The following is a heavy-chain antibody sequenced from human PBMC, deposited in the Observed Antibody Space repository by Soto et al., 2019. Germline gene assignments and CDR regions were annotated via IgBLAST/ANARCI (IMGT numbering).Heavy chain of an antibody. Sequence: ASGEVSCKASGYTFTSYYMHWVRQAPGQGLEWMGIINPSGGSTSYAQKFQGRVTMTRDTSTSTVYMELSSLRSEDTAVYYCARGGTFYDFWSGYYLAPYYYYGMDVWGQGTTVTVSS. CDR3: ARGGTFYDFWSGYYLAPYYYYGMDV. J-gene: IGHJ6*02. CDR1: GYTFTSYY. CDR2: INPSGGST. D-gene: IGHD3-3*01. V-gene: IGHV1-46*01.